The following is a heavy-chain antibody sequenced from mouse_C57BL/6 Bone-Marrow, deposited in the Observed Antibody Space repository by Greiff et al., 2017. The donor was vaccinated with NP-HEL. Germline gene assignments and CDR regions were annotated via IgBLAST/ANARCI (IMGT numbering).Heavy chain of an antibody. CDR1: GFSFNTYA. CDR2: IRSQSNNYAT. Sequence: DVMLVESGGGLVQPKGSLKLSCAASGFSFNTYAMNWVRQAPGKGLEWVARIRSQSNNYATYYADSLKDRFTISRDDSESMLYLQMNNLKTEDTAMYYCVRQGYDGYYLDYWGQGTTLTVSS. D-gene: IGHD2-3*01. CDR3: VRQGYDGYYLDY. V-gene: IGHV10-1*01. J-gene: IGHJ2*01.